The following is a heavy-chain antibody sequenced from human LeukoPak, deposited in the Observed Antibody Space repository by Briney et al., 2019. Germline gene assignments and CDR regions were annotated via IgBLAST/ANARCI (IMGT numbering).Heavy chain of an antibody. Sequence: SQTLSLTCTVSGGSVSSSTYYRSWIRQHPGKGLEWIGYVHYSGSTYYNPSLKSRVTISVDTSKNQFSLRLSFVTASDTAVYYCTKYYYDTSGYSNWFDPWGQGTLVTVSS. D-gene: IGHD3-22*01. CDR1: GGSVSSSTYY. J-gene: IGHJ5*02. CDR3: TKYYYDTSGYSNWFDP. V-gene: IGHV4-31*03. CDR2: VHYSGST.